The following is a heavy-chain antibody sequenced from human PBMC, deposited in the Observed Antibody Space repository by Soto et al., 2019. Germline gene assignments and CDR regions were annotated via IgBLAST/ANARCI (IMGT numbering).Heavy chain of an antibody. CDR2: ISSGSSYI. J-gene: IGHJ4*02. V-gene: IGHV3-21*01. CDR1: GFTFRSYT. CDR3: ARDLSSGHDS. D-gene: IGHD6-25*01. Sequence: GGSLRLSCAASGFTFRSYTMNWVRQAPGKGLEWVSSISSGSSYIYYADSVKGRFAISRDNARNSLYLQMNGLRAEDTAVYYCARDLSSGHDSWGQGTLVTVSS.